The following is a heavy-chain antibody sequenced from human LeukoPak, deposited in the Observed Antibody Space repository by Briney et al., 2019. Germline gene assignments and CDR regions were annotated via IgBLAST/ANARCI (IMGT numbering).Heavy chain of an antibody. CDR1: GGTFSSYA. CDR3: AINSLGYCTNGVCYLNAFDI. V-gene: IGHV1-69*01. Sequence: GASVKVSCKASGGTFSSYAISWVRQAPGQGLEWMGGIIPIFGTANYAQKFQGRVTITADESTSTAYMELSSLRSEDTAVYYCAINSLGYCTNGVCYLNAFDIWGQGTMVTVSS. D-gene: IGHD2-8*01. J-gene: IGHJ3*02. CDR2: IIPIFGTA.